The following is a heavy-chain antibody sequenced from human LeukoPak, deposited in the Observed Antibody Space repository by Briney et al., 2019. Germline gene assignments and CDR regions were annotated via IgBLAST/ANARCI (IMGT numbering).Heavy chain of an antibody. Sequence: GGSLRLSCAASGFTFSSYAMSWVRQAPGKGLEWVASIKQDGSEKYYVDSVKGRFTISRDNAKNSLYLQMNSLRAEDTAVYYCAGDNRLRYYFDYWGQGTLVTVSS. V-gene: IGHV3-7*01. CDR2: IKQDGSEK. CDR3: AGDNRLRYYFDY. D-gene: IGHD3-16*01. J-gene: IGHJ4*02. CDR1: GFTFSSYA.